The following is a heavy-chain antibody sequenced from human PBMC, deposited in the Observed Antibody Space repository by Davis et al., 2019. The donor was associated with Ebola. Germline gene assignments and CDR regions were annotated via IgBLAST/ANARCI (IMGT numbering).Heavy chain of an antibody. J-gene: IGHJ6*02. CDR1: GFTFSSYW. Sequence: GESLKISCAASGFTFSSYWMHWVRQAPGKGLVWVSRINSDGSSTSYADSVKGRFTISRDNAKNTLYLQMNSLRAEDTAVYYCARDRRIQLWYQINYYYGMDVWGQGTTVTVSS. D-gene: IGHD5-18*01. CDR3: ARDRRIQLWYQINYYYGMDV. V-gene: IGHV3-74*01. CDR2: INSDGSST.